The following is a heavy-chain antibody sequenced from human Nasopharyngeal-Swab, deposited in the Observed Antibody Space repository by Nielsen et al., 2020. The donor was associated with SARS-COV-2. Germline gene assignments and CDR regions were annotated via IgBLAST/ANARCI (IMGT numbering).Heavy chain of an antibody. J-gene: IGHJ3*02. D-gene: IGHD3-10*01. CDR2: ISTYNGNT. Sequence: ASVKVSCKASGYTFTSYGISWVRQAPGQGLEWMGWISTYNGNTNYAQKLQGRVTMTTDTSTSTAYMELRSLRSDDTAVYYCARDTKAVRRPSSPWVRGVIQSPDAFDIWGQGTMVTVSS. CDR1: GYTFTSYG. CDR3: ARDTKAVRRPSSPWVRGVIQSPDAFDI. V-gene: IGHV1-18*01.